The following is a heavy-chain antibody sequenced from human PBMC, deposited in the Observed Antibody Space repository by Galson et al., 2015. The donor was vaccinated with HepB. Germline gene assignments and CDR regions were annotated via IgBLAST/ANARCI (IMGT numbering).Heavy chain of an antibody. CDR3: ARDWRGSLDY. Sequence: SLRLSCAASGFTFKTYGMHWVRQAPGKGLEWVAIISYDGSNKYYADSVKGRFTISRDNSKNTLYLQMNSLRAEDTAVYYCARDWRGSLDYWGQGTLVTVSS. CDR1: GFTFKTYG. CDR2: ISYDGSNK. V-gene: IGHV3-30*03. D-gene: IGHD3-3*01. J-gene: IGHJ4*02.